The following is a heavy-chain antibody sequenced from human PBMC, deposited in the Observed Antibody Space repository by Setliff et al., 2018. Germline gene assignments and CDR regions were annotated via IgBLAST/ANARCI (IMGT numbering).Heavy chain of an antibody. J-gene: IGHJ4*02. CDR3: AKQGDLAFDY. Sequence: ASVKVSCKASGFSFNDYYLHWVRQAPGQGPEWMGWIKPNSGDTNYAVKFQGRVTMTRDTSSSTIYMEVNSLTSDDTAVYFCAKQGDLAFDYWGQGTQVTVSS. D-gene: IGHD3-16*01. V-gene: IGHV1-2*02. CDR1: GFSFNDYY. CDR2: IKPNSGDT.